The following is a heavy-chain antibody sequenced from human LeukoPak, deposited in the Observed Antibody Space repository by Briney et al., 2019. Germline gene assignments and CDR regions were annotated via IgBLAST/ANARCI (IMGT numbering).Heavy chain of an antibody. Sequence: SETLSLTCTVSGGSISSYYWSWIRQPPGKGLEWIGYIHYSGSTYYNPSLTSRVTISIDTSKNQFSLRLSSVTAADTAVYYCARRDGYSYGYGNWFDPWGQGTLVTVSS. V-gene: IGHV4-59*01. CDR2: IHYSGST. J-gene: IGHJ5*02. CDR1: GGSISSYY. CDR3: ARRDGYSYGYGNWFDP. D-gene: IGHD5-18*01.